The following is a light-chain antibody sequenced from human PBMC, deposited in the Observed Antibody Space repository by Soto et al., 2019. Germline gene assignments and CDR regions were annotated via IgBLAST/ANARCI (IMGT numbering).Light chain of an antibody. Sequence: IQLTQCPPSLSSSVGYKITITCRASQNIGTTLNWYQLRPGKAHKLLIYVASTLQTGVPSLFIGSGSASDLTLTITNLQPEDFATYSCQQTHGNPTFGQGTKVDIK. CDR3: QQTHGNPT. CDR1: QNIGTT. CDR2: VAS. J-gene: IGKJ1*01. V-gene: IGKV1-39*01.